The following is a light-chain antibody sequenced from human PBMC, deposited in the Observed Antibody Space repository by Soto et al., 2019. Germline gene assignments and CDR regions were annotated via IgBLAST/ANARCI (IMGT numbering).Light chain of an antibody. J-gene: IGLJ1*01. Sequence: QSVLAQPASVSGSPGQAITISCTGTSSDVGGYNFVSWYQQHPGKAPKLMIYEVYRRASGAPDRFSGSKFGNTASLTVSGLQAEDEADYYCGSYAGSNNFVFGTGTKVTVL. CDR2: EVY. CDR1: SSDVGGYNF. V-gene: IGLV2-8*01. CDR3: GSYAGSNNFV.